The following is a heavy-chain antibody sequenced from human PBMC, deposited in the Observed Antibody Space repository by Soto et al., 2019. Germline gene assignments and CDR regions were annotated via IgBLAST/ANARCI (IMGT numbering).Heavy chain of an antibody. CDR2: INGGNGNT. D-gene: IGHD2-15*01. V-gene: IGHV1-3*01. Sequence: ASVKVSCKASGYTFNSCAMHWVRQAPGQRLEWMGWINGGNGNTKYSQKFQGRVTITRDTSASTAYMELSSLRSEDTAVYYCARGYCSGGTCYGELYNWFEPWGQGTLVTVSS. CDR3: ARGYCSGGTCYGELYNWFEP. J-gene: IGHJ5*02. CDR1: GYTFNSCA.